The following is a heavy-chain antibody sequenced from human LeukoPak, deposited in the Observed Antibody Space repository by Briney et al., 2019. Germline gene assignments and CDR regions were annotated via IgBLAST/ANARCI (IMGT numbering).Heavy chain of an antibody. CDR1: GFTFSSYG. CDR3: AKANAMDV. CDR2: ISYDGSNK. Sequence: GRSLRLSCAASGFTFSSYGMHWVRQAPGKGLEWVAVISYDGSNKYYADSVRGRFTTSRDNAKNSLDLQMNSLRAEDTALYFCAKANAMDVWGQGTTVTVSS. J-gene: IGHJ6*02. V-gene: IGHV3-30*18.